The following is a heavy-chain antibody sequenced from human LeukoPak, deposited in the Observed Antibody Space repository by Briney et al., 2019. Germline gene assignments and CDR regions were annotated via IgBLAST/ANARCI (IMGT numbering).Heavy chain of an antibody. J-gene: IGHJ4*02. CDR2: ISWNSGSI. CDR1: GFTFDDYA. V-gene: IGHV3-9*01. CDR3: AKAPYCGGDCYSSYFDY. Sequence: GRSLRLSCAASGFTFDDYAMHWVRQAPGKGLEWVSGISWNSGSIGYADSVKGRFTISRDNAKNSLYLQMNSLRAEDTALYYCAKAPYCGGDCYSSYFDYWGQGTLVTVSS. D-gene: IGHD2-21*02.